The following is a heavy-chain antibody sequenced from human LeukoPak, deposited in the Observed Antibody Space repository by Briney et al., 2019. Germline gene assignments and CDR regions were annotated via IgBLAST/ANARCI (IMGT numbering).Heavy chain of an antibody. CDR3: ANSANYGDNSGYFDY. Sequence: PSETLSLTCTVSGGSISSGGYYWSWIRQHPGKGLEWIGYIYYSGSTYYNPSLKSRVTISVDTSKNQFSLKLSSVTAADTAVYSCANSANYGDNSGYFDYWGQGTLVTVSS. V-gene: IGHV4-31*03. CDR2: IYYSGST. J-gene: IGHJ4*02. CDR1: GGSISSGGYY. D-gene: IGHD4-23*01.